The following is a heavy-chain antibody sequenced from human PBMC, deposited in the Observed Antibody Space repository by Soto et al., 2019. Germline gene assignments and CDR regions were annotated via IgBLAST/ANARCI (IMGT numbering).Heavy chain of an antibody. Sequence: ETLSLTCAVSGGSISSYYWSWIRQPPGKGLEWIGNIYYSGSTNYNPSLKSRVTISVDTSKNQFSLKLSSVTAADTAVYYCAKGGSGSYSNAFDIWGQGTMVTVSS. CDR2: IYYSGST. V-gene: IGHV4-59*08. D-gene: IGHD3-10*01. CDR1: GGSISSYY. J-gene: IGHJ3*02. CDR3: AKGGSGSYSNAFDI.